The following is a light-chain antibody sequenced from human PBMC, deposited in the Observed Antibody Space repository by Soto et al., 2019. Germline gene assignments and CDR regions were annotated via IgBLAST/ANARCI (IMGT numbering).Light chain of an antibody. J-gene: IGKJ3*01. CDR3: QQYGSSPPELT. CDR2: GAS. V-gene: IGKV3-20*01. CDR1: QSVSSSY. Sequence: EIVLTQSPGTLSLSPGERATLSCRASQSVSSSYLAWYQQKPGQAPRLLIYGASRRATGIPDRFSGSGSGTDFTLTISRLEPEDFAVYYCQQYGSSPPELTFGHGTKVDIK.